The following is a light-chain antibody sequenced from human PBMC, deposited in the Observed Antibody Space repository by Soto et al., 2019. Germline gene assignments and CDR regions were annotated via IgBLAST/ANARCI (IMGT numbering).Light chain of an antibody. J-gene: IGKJ1*01. Sequence: ELVLTQSPGTLSLYPGERATLSCRASQTVSISYLAWYQQKPGQAPRLLIYGASSRATDIPDRFSGSGSGTDFTLTISRLEPEDFAVYYCQQYGSSPRTFGQGTKVDIK. V-gene: IGKV3-20*01. CDR2: GAS. CDR1: QTVSISY. CDR3: QQYGSSPRT.